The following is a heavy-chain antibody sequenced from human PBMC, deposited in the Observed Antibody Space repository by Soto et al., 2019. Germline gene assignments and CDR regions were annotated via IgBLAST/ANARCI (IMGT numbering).Heavy chain of an antibody. V-gene: IGHV1-69*01. CDR2: IIPISDTT. CDR3: ARSQGSSTSLEFYYYYYDGMDV. D-gene: IGHD2-2*01. CDR1: GGTFSSYA. J-gene: IGHJ6*02. Sequence: QVQLVQSGAEVKKPGSSVKVPCKASGGTFSSYAISLVRQAPGQGLEWMGGIIPISDTTKYAQKFQGRVTITADESTSTAYMELSSLRSEDTAVYDCARSQGSSTSLEFYYYYYDGMDVWGQGTTVTVSS.